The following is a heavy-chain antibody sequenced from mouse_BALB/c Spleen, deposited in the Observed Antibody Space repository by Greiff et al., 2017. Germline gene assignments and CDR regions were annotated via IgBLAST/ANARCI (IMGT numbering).Heavy chain of an antibody. CDR2: ISYDGSN. CDR1: GYSITSGYY. Sequence: DVKLQESGPGLVKPSQSLSLTCSVTGYSITSGYYWNWIRQFPGNKLEWMGYISYDGSNNYNPSLKNRISITRDTSKNQFFLKLNSVTTEDTATYYCAREGGTWFAYWGQGTLVTVSA. V-gene: IGHV3-6*02. J-gene: IGHJ3*01. CDR3: AREGGTWFAY.